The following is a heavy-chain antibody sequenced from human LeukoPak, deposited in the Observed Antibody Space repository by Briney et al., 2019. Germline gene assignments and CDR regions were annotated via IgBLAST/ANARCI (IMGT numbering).Heavy chain of an antibody. CDR2: ISWNSGSI. CDR3: AKERYSYGRHDAFDI. Sequence: GGSLRLSCAASGFTFDDYAMHWVWQAPGKGLEWVSGISWNSGSIGYADSVKGRFTISRDNAKNSLYLQMNSLRAEDTALYYCAKERYSYGRHDAFDIWGQGTMVTVSS. CDR1: GFTFDDYA. D-gene: IGHD5-18*01. V-gene: IGHV3-9*01. J-gene: IGHJ3*02.